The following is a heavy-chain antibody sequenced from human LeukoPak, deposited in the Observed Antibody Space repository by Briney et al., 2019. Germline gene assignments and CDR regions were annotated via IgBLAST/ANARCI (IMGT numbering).Heavy chain of an antibody. V-gene: IGHV4-34*01. D-gene: IGHD4-23*01. J-gene: IGHJ4*02. Sequence: PSETLSLTCAVYGGSFSGYYWSWIRQPPGKGLEWIGEINHSGSTNYNPSLKSRVTISVDTSKNQFSLKLSSVTAADTAVYYCARGLRWPDFGGQGTLVTVSS. CDR2: INHSGST. CDR3: ARGLRWPDF. CDR1: GGSFSGYY.